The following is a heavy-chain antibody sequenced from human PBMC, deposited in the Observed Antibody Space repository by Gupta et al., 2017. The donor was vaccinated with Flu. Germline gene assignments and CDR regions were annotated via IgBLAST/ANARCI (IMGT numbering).Heavy chain of an antibody. CDR3: ARALADSSGWPAEYFQH. CDR1: GFTFSSYE. Sequence: EVQLVESGGGLVQPGGSLRLSCAASGFTFSSYEMNWVRQAPGKGLEWVSYISSSGSTIYYADSVKGRFTISRDNAKNSLYLQMNSLRAEDTAVYYCARALADSSGWPAEYFQHWGQGTLVTVSS. J-gene: IGHJ1*01. D-gene: IGHD6-19*01. V-gene: IGHV3-48*03. CDR2: ISSSGSTI.